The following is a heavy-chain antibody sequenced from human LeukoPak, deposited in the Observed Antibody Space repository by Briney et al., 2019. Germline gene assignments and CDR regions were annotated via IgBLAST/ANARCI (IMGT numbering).Heavy chain of an antibody. D-gene: IGHD5-18*01. CDR1: GFTVSSNY. Sequence: GGSLRLSCAASGFTVSSNYMSWVRQAPGKGLEWVSVIYSGGSTYYADSVKGRFTISRDNSKNTLYLQMNSLRAEDTAVYYCASTDTAMAPFDYWGQGTLITVSS. CDR2: IYSGGST. CDR3: ASTDTAMAPFDY. J-gene: IGHJ4*02. V-gene: IGHV3-53*01.